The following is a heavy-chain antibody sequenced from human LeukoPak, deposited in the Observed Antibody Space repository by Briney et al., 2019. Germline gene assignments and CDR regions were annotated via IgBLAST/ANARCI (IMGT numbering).Heavy chain of an antibody. CDR1: GFTFSSYA. CDR2: ISGSGGST. V-gene: IGHV3-23*01. J-gene: IGHJ4*02. Sequence: GGSLRLSCAACGFTFSSYAMSWVRQAPGKGLEWVSGISGSGGSTYYADSVKGRFTISGDNAKNTLYLQMNSLRAEDTAVDYCARDATPSYSSSWKDDTHYWGQGSLVTVSS. CDR3: ARDATPSYSSSWKDDTHY. D-gene: IGHD6-13*01.